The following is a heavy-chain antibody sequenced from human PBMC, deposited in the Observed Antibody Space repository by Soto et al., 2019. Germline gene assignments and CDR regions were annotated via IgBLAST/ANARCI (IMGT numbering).Heavy chain of an antibody. V-gene: IGHV4-39*01. CDR3: ARHSRGVDWLEDFDY. D-gene: IGHD3-9*01. J-gene: IGHJ4*02. CDR1: GGSISSSSYY. Sequence: SETLSLTCTVSGGSISSSSYYWGWIRQPPGKGLEWIGSIYYSGSTYYNPSLKSRVTISVDTSKNQFSLKLSSVTAADTAVYYCARHSRGVDWLEDFDYWGQGTLVTVSS. CDR2: IYYSGST.